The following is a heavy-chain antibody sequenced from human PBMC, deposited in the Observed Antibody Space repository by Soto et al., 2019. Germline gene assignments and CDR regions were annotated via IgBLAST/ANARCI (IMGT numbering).Heavy chain of an antibody. CDR2: IYHSGST. CDR3: ARDLPLGV. CDR1: GYSISSGYY. V-gene: IGHV4-38-2*02. J-gene: IGHJ6*02. Sequence: PSETLSLTCAVSGYSISSGYYWGWIRQPPGKGLEWIGSIYHSGSTYYNPSLKSRVTISVDTSKNQFSLKLSSVTAADTAVYYCARDLPLGVWGQGXTVTV.